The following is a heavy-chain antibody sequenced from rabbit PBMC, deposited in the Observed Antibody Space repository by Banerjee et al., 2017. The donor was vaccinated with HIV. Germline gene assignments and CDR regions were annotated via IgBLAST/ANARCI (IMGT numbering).Heavy chain of an antibody. CDR2: INAADDSKI. Sequence: QSLGESGGGLVKPGASLTLTCTASGFTLSSYWICWVRQAPVTGLEWIACINAADDSKICYASWAKGRFTISKTSSTTVTLQMTSLTAADTASYFCARDLAGVIGWNFNLWGPGTLVTVS. D-gene: IGHD4-1*01. V-gene: IGHV1S40*01. CDR1: GFTLSSYW. CDR3: ARDLAGVIGWNFNL. J-gene: IGHJ4*01.